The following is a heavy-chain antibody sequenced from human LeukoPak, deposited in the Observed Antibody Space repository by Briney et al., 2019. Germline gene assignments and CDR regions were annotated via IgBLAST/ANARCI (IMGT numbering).Heavy chain of an antibody. Sequence: SETLSLTXTVSSDSISSSGYYWGWIRQTPGEGLEWIGSINHGGITYYNPSLKSRVTISVDTSKNQFSLKLSSVTAADTAVYYCGRDRPTGYYDYWGQGTLVTVSS. V-gene: IGHV4-39*07. D-gene: IGHD3-10*01. J-gene: IGHJ4*02. CDR3: GRDRPTGYYDY. CDR2: INHGGIT. CDR1: SDSISSSGYY.